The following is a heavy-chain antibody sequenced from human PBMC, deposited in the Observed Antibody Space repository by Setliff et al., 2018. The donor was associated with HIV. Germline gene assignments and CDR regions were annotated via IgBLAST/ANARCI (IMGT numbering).Heavy chain of an antibody. CDR2: IYYTGTA. Sequence: SETLSLTCTVSGGSIISGTNYWNWIRQPPGKGLEWIGYIYYTGTAYYNPSLKSRGTISVDTSKNQFSLKLSSVTDADTAMYYRARATGYSSGWRINYFDHWGQGTPVTVSS. J-gene: IGHJ4*02. CDR3: ARATGYSSGWRINYFDH. V-gene: IGHV4-30-4*08. D-gene: IGHD6-19*01. CDR1: GGSIISGTNY.